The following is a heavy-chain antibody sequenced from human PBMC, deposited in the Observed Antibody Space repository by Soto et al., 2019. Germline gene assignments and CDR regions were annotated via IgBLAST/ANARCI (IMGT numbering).Heavy chain of an antibody. CDR2: ISSSSSYT. Sequence: GGSLRLSCAASGFTFSDYYMSWIRQAPGKGLEWVSYISSSSSYTNYADSVKGRFTISRDTAKNSLYLQMNSLRAEDTAVYYCARHSLSGYYDSSGYYYFDYWGQGTLVTVSS. V-gene: IGHV3-11*03. CDR3: ARHSLSGYYDSSGYYYFDY. D-gene: IGHD3-22*01. J-gene: IGHJ4*02. CDR1: GFTFSDYY.